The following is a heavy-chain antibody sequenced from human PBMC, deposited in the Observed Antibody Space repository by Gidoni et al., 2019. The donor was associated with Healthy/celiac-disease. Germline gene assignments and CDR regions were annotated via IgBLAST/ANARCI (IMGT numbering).Heavy chain of an antibody. V-gene: IGHV3-30*18. Sequence: QVQLVESGGGVVQPGRSLRLSCAASGFTFSSYGMHWVRQAPGKGLEWVAVISYDGSNKYYADSVKGRFTIARDNSKNTLYLQMNSLRAEDTAVYYCAKVPYPLRYYYYGMDVWGQGTTVTVSS. CDR2: ISYDGSNK. CDR3: AKVPYPLRYYYYGMDV. D-gene: IGHD4-17*01. CDR1: GFTFSSYG. J-gene: IGHJ6*02.